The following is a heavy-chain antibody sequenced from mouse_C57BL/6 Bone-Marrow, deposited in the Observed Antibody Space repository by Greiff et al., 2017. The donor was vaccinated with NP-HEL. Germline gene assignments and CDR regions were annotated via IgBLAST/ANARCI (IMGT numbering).Heavy chain of an antibody. V-gene: IGHV1-69*01. J-gene: IGHJ3*01. CDR2: IDPSDSYT. CDR3: GRGNWDLFAY. D-gene: IGHD4-1*01. Sequence: VQLQQPGAELVMPGASVKLSCKASGYTFTSYWMHWVKQRPGQGLEWIGEIDPSDSYTNYNQKFKGKSTLTVDKSSSTAYMQLSSLTSEDSAVYYCGRGNWDLFAYWGQGTLVTVSA. CDR1: GYTFTSYW.